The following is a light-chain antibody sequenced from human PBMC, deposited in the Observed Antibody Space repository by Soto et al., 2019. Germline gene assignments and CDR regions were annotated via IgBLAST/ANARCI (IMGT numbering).Light chain of an antibody. CDR3: AAWDDSLNGPV. Sequence: QSVLTQPRSVSGSPGQSVTISCTGTSSDVGGYDYVSWYQQHPDKAPKLMIYDVSKRPPGVPDRFSGSKSGNTASLTIFGLQAEDEADYYCAAWDDSLNGPVFGGGTKLTVL. J-gene: IGLJ2*01. CDR2: DVS. V-gene: IGLV2-11*01. CDR1: SSDVGGYDY.